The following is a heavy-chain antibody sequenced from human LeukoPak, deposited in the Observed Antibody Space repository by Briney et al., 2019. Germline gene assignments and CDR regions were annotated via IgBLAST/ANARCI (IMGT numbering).Heavy chain of an antibody. Sequence: SETLSLTCTVSGGSISSYYWSWIRQPPGKGLEWIGYIYYSGSTNYNPSLKSRVTISVDTSKNQFSLKLSSVTAAETAVYYCARGGPPGYYYDYYMDVWGKGTTVTISS. CDR1: GGSISSYY. J-gene: IGHJ6*03. V-gene: IGHV4-59*01. CDR3: ARGGPPGYYYDYYMDV. CDR2: IYYSGST.